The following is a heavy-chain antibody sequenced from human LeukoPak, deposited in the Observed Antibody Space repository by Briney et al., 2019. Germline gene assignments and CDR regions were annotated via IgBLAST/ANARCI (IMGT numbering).Heavy chain of an antibody. V-gene: IGHV3-21*01. CDR1: GFTFSSYS. CDR3: ARDSNWGYYMDV. D-gene: IGHD7-27*01. J-gene: IGHJ6*03. Sequence: GGSLRLSCAASGFTFSSYSVNWVRQAPGKGLEWVSSSSSSSSYIYYADSVKGRFTISRDNAKNSLYLQMNSLRAEDTAVYYCARDSNWGYYMDVWGKGTTVTVSS. CDR2: SSSSSSYI.